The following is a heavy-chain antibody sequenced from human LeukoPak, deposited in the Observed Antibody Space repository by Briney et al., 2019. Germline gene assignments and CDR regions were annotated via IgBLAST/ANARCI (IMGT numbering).Heavy chain of an antibody. CDR3: AKGGSSYGHVIDH. V-gene: IGHV3-33*06. CDR1: GFSFSSYG. D-gene: IGHD5-18*01. J-gene: IGHJ4*02. CDR2: IWYDGSNK. Sequence: GGSLRLSCVGSGFSFSSYGMHWVRQAPGQGLEWVALIWYDGSNKNYVDSVKGRFTISRDNSKSTLSLQLDSLRGEDTAVYYCAKGGSSYGHVIDHWGQGTLVAVSS.